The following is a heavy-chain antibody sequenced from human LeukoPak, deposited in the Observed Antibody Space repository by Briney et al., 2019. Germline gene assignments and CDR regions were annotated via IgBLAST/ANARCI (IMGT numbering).Heavy chain of an antibody. J-gene: IGHJ3*02. V-gene: IGHV3-48*03. Sequence: GGSLRLSCTASGFTFSTYEMNWVRQAPGKGLEWISYIRGSGSSIFYADSLQGRFTVARDNAKNSVYLQMNSLRAEDTAVYYCAREGGFGYDDAFDTWGHGTTVTVSS. D-gene: IGHD3-16*02. CDR2: IRGSGSSI. CDR3: AREGGFGYDDAFDT. CDR1: GFTFSTYE.